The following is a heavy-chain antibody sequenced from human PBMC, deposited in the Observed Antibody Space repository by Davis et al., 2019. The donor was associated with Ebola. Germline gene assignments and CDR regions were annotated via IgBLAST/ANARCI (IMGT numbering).Heavy chain of an antibody. D-gene: IGHD2-2*01. J-gene: IGHJ4*02. CDR3: ATGWWDCSSTSCLHY. Sequence: GESLKISCAASGFTFSSYWMSWVRQAPGKGLEWVSSISSSSSYIYYADSVKGRFTISRDNAKNSLYLQMNSLRAEDTAVYYCATGWWDCSSTSCLHYWGQGTLVTVSS. CDR1: GFTFSSYW. CDR2: ISSSSSYI. V-gene: IGHV3-21*01.